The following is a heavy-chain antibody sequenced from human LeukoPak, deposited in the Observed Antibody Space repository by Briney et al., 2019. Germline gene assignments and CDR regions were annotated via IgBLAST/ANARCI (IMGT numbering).Heavy chain of an antibody. D-gene: IGHD3-10*01. CDR2: INHSGST. V-gene: IGHV4-34*01. Sequence: SETLCLTCAVYGGSFSGYYWSWIRQPPGKGLEWIGEINHSGSTNYNPSLKSRVTISVDTSKNQFSLKLSSVTAADTAVYYCARVRGYWGQGTLVTVSS. CDR3: ARVRGY. CDR1: GGSFSGYY. J-gene: IGHJ4*02.